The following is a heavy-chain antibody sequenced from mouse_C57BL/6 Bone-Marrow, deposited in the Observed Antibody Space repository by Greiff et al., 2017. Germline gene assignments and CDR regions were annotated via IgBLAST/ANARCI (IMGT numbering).Heavy chain of an antibody. J-gene: IGHJ4*01. CDR2: ISSGSSTI. CDR3: ARGSNCYYAMDY. CDR1: GFTFSDYG. V-gene: IGHV5-17*01. D-gene: IGHD2-5*01. Sequence: VQLKASGGGLVKPGGSLKLSCAASGFTFSDYGMHWVRQAPEKRLEWVAYISSGSSTIYYADTVKGRFTISRDNAKNTLFLQMTSLRSEDTAMYYGARGSNCYYAMDYWGQGTSVTVSS.